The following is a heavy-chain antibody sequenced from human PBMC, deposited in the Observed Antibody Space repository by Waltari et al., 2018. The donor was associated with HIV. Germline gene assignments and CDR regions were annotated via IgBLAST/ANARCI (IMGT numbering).Heavy chain of an antibody. Sequence: QVQVVESGGGVVQPGGSLRLSCSASGFTFKMYGMHWVRQAPGKGVEGGAFIPYNGIDKFHADSVKDRFTISRDNSENMVYLQMDNLRVEDTATYYCTKGRRPAQYKGMDVWGQGTTVTVSS. CDR1: GFTFKMYG. D-gene: IGHD1-1*01. V-gene: IGHV3-30*02. J-gene: IGHJ6*02. CDR2: IPYNGIDK. CDR3: TKGRRPAQYKGMDV.